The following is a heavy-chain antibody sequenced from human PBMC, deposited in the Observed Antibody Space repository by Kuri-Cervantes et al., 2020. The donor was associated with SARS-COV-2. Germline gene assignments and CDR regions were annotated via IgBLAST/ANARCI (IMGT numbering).Heavy chain of an antibody. D-gene: IGHD2-2*01. Sequence: GGSLRLSCAASGFTFSSYWMSWVRQAPGKGLEWVANMKQDGSEKYYVDSVKGRLTISRDNAKNSLYLQMNSLRAEDTAMYYCGRGRDCSSPSCYGVSDWWGQGTLVTVSS. CDR2: MKQDGSEK. V-gene: IGHV3-7*01. CDR1: GFTFSSYW. CDR3: GRGRDCSSPSCYGVSDW. J-gene: IGHJ4*02.